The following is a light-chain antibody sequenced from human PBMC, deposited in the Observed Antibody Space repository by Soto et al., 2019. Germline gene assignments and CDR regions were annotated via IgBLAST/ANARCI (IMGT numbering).Light chain of an antibody. J-gene: IGLJ1*01. CDR3: CSYAGSYTHYV. Sequence: QSALTQPRSVSGSPGQSITISCTGTSSDVGGYNYVSWYRQHPGKAPKLMIYDVSKRPSGVPDRFSGSKSGNTASLTISGLQSEDDADYYCCSYAGSYTHYVFGTGTNLTVL. CDR1: SSDVGGYNY. V-gene: IGLV2-11*01. CDR2: DVS.